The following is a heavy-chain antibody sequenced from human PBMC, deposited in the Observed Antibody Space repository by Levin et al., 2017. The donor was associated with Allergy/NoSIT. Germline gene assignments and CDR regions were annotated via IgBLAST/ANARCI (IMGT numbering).Heavy chain of an antibody. CDR2: INHSGST. CDR1: GGSFSGYY. CDR3: ARGVPLALCSGGSWPGSVFDI. Sequence: PSETLSLTCAVYGGSFSGYYWSWIRQPPGKGLEWIGEINHSGSTNYNPSLKSRVTISVDTSKNQFSLKLSSVTAADTAVYYCARGVPLALCSGGSWPGSVFDIWGQGTMVTVSS. J-gene: IGHJ3*02. D-gene: IGHD2-15*01. V-gene: IGHV4-34*01.